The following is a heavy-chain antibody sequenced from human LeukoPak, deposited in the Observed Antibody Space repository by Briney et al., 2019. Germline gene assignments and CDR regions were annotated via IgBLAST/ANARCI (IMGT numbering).Heavy chain of an antibody. CDR1: GYTFTNYG. V-gene: IGHV1-46*01. CDR3: ARARTPSGSPDY. D-gene: IGHD1-26*01. CDR2: INPSGGST. J-gene: IGHJ4*02. Sequence: ASVKVSCKASGYTFTNYGISWVRQAPGQGLEWMGIINPSGGSTSYAQKFQGRVTMTSDTSTSTVYMELSSLRSEDTAVYYCARARTPSGSPDYWGQGTLVTVSS.